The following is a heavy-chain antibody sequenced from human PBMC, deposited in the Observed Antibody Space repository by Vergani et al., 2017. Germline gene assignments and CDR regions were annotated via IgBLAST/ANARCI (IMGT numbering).Heavy chain of an antibody. J-gene: IGHJ3*01. CDR2: IRSKTNNYET. Sequence: EVQLVESGGGLVKRGGSLRLSCAASGFTFSSYSMNWVRQAPGKGLEWVGRIRSKTNNYETAYVASVKGRFTVYRDDSKNTAYLQMDSLKIEDTDVYYCTRRSETPMVINGFDVWGQGTMVTVSS. CDR1: GFTFSSYS. V-gene: IGHV3-73*01. CDR3: TRRSETPMVINGFDV. D-gene: IGHD5-18*01.